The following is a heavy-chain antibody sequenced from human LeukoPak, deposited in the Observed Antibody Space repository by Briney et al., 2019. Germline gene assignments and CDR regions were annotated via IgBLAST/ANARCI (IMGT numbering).Heavy chain of an antibody. CDR3: AKVPHFRWLFNYYYGMDV. CDR1: GFTFSSYA. Sequence: PGGSLRLSCAASGFTFSSYAMSWVRQAPGKGLEWVSAISGSGGSTYYADSVKGRFTISRDNSKNTLYLQMNSLRAGDTAVYYCAKVPHFRWLFNYYYGMDVWGQGTTVTVSS. D-gene: IGHD6-19*01. J-gene: IGHJ6*02. CDR2: ISGSGGST. V-gene: IGHV3-23*01.